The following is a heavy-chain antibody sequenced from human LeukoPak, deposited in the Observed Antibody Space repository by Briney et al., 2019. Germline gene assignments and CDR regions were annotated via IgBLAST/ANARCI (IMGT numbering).Heavy chain of an antibody. CDR1: GFTFSSYS. CDR2: ISSSSNYI. V-gene: IGHV3-21*04. D-gene: IGHD2-21*02. J-gene: IGHJ4*02. CDR3: AKGAYVIVVVTATRLDY. Sequence: PGGSLRLSCAASGFTFSSYSMNWGRQAPGKGLEWGSSISSSSNYIYYADSVKGRFTISRDNSKNTLYLQINNMRAEDTAVYYCAKGAYVIVVVTATRLDYWGQGTLVTVSS.